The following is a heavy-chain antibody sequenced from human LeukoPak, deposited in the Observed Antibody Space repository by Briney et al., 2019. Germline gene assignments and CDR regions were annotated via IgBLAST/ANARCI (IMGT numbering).Heavy chain of an antibody. D-gene: IGHD3-16*01. CDR1: GFTFSSYA. V-gene: IGHV3-30-3*01. J-gene: IGHJ5*02. CDR3: ASIGPWDYVWGSHR. Sequence: PGRSLRLSCAASGFTFSSYAMRWVRQAPGKGLEWVAVISYDGSNKYYADSVKGRFTISRDNSKNTLYLQMNSLRAEDTAVYYCASIGPWDYVWGSHRWGQGTLVTVSS. CDR2: ISYDGSNK.